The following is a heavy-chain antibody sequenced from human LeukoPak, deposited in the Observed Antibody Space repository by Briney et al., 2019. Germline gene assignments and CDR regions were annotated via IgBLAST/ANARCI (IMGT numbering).Heavy chain of an antibody. Sequence: PGGSLRLSXAASGFTFDDYGMSWVRQAPGKGLEWVSGINWNGSSTGYADSVKGRFTISRDNAKNSLYLQMNSLRAEDTALYYCARDFGSSWTGFDYWGQGTLVTVSS. CDR1: GFTFDDYG. J-gene: IGHJ4*02. CDR3: ARDFGSSWTGFDY. V-gene: IGHV3-20*04. CDR2: INWNGSST. D-gene: IGHD6-13*01.